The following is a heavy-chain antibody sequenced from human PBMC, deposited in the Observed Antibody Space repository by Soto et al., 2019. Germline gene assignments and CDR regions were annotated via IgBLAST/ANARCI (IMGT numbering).Heavy chain of an antibody. V-gene: IGHV4-59*01. D-gene: IGHD1-26*01. Sequence: SETLSLTCTVSGGSISSYYWSWIRQPPGKGLEWIGYIYYSGSTNYNPSLKSRINISEDTSKNKISLKMSSVTAAVTVVYYCARATPGAYYYYMDVWGKGTTVTVSS. CDR2: IYYSGST. CDR1: GGSISSYY. J-gene: IGHJ6*03. CDR3: ARATPGAYYYYMDV.